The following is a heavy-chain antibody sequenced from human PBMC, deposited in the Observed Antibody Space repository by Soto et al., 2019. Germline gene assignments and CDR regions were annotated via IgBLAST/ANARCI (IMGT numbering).Heavy chain of an antibody. V-gene: IGHV1-69*12. CDR2: IIPIFGTA. CDR1: GGTFSSYA. CDR3: ATDGDCTNGVCPAYYFDY. D-gene: IGHD2-8*01. J-gene: IGHJ4*02. Sequence: QVQLVQSGAEVKKPGSSVKVSCKASGGTFSSYAISWVRQAPGQGLEWMGGIIPIFGTANYAQKFQGRVTITGDESTSTAYMELSSLRSEDTAVYYCATDGDCTNGVCPAYYFDYWGQGTLVTVSS.